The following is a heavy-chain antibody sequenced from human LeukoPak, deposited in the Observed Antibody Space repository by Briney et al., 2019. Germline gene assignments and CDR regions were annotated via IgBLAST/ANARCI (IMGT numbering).Heavy chain of an antibody. CDR1: GFTFSSYA. CDR2: ISGSGSGGST. CDR3: AKDANPNSSGYGMDV. Sequence: GGSLRLSCAASGFTFSSYAMSWVRQAPGKGLEWVSTISGSGSGGSTYYADSVKGRFTISRDNSKDALYLQMNSLRAEDTALYYCAKDANPNSSGYGMDVWGQGTTVTVSS. J-gene: IGHJ6*02. D-gene: IGHD3-22*01. V-gene: IGHV3-23*01.